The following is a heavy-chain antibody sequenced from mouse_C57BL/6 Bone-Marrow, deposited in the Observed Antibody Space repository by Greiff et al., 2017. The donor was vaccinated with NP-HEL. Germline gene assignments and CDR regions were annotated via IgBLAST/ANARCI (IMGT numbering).Heavy chain of an antibody. V-gene: IGHV14-4*01. CDR3: TNYGSSAAY. Sequence: EVQLQESGAELVRPGASVKLSCTASGFNIKDDYMHWVKQRPEQGLEWIGWIDPENGDTEYASKFQGKATITADTSSNTAYLQLSSLTSEDTAVYYCTNYGSSAAYWGQGTLVTVSA. J-gene: IGHJ3*01. D-gene: IGHD1-1*01. CDR1: GFNIKDDY. CDR2: IDPENGDT.